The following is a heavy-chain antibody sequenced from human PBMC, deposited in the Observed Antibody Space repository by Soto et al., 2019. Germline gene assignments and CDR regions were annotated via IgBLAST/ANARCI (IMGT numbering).Heavy chain of an antibody. CDR1: GGSISSGGYY. D-gene: IGHD6-13*01. CDR2: IYYSGST. J-gene: IGHJ4*02. Sequence: SETLSLTCTVSGGSISSGGYYWSWIRQHPGKGLEWIGYIYYSGSTYYNPSLKSRVTISVDTSKNQLTLQLTSVTVADTAVYYCATSYGNAWYTYWGQGTQVTVSS. V-gene: IGHV4-31*03. CDR3: ATSYGNAWYTY.